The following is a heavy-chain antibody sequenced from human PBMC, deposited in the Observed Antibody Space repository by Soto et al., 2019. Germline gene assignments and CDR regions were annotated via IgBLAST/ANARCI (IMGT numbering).Heavy chain of an antibody. D-gene: IGHD3-22*01. J-gene: IGHJ4*02. CDR3: AREKSPRGTMITRPY. CDR2: IYSGGDT. CDR1: WVTVINNY. Sequence: GGSLRLSCAASWVTVINNYMRWVRQAPGKGLEWVSLIYSGGDTHYADSVKGRFTISRDNAKNSLYLQMNSLRAEDTAVYYCAREKSPRGTMITRPYWGQGTLVTVSS. V-gene: IGHV3-53*01.